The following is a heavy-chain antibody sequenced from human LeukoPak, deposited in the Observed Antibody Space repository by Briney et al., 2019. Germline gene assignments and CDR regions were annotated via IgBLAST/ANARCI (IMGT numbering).Heavy chain of an antibody. CDR1: GFTFSNAW. CDR3: TTDGSYDSSGYYYN. D-gene: IGHD3-22*01. Sequence: GGALRLSCASSGFTFSNAWMSWVRQAPGKGLEWVGRIKSKTDGGTTDYAAPVKGRFTISRDDSKNTLYLQMNSLKTEDTAVYYCTTDGSYDSSGYYYNWGQGTLVTVSS. CDR2: IKSKTDGGTT. V-gene: IGHV3-15*01. J-gene: IGHJ4*02.